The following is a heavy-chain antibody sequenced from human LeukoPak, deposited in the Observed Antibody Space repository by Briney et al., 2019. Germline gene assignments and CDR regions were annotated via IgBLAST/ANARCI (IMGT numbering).Heavy chain of an antibody. CDR2: IIPILGIA. J-gene: IGHJ6*02. Sequence: SVRVSCKASGGTFSSYAISWVRQAPGQGLEWMGRIIPILGIANYAQKFQGRVTITADKSTSTAYMELSSLRSEDTAVYYCARERGELRYYYYGMDVWGQGTTVTVSS. CDR1: GGTFSSYA. CDR3: ARERGELRYYYYGMDV. D-gene: IGHD1-26*01. V-gene: IGHV1-69*04.